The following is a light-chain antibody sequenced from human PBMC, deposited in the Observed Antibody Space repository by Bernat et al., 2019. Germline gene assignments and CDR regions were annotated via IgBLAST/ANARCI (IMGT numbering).Light chain of an antibody. V-gene: IGKV1-5*03. CDR2: QAS. J-gene: IGKJ1*01. Sequence: DIQMTQSPSTLSASVGDRVSITCRVSQSITKRLAWYQQKPGKAPKLLIQQASTLERGVPSRFSGSGSGTEFTLTISSLQPDDSAIYYCQQYNSFSLTFGQGTKVELK. CDR3: QQYNSFSLT. CDR1: QSITKR.